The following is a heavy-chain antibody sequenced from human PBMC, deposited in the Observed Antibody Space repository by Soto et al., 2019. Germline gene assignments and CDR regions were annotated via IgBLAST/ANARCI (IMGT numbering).Heavy chain of an antibody. J-gene: IGHJ6*02. CDR3: AREMEGCSSTSCPGHYYYYYGMDV. CDR1: GDSVSSNSAA. V-gene: IGHV6-1*01. D-gene: IGHD2-2*01. Sequence: PSQTLSLTCAISGDSVSSNSAAWNWIRQSPSRGLEWLGRTYYRSKWYNDYAVSVKSRITINPDTSKNQFSLQLNSVTPEDTAVYYCAREMEGCSSTSCPGHYYYYYGMDVWGQGTTVTVS. CDR2: TYYRSKWYN.